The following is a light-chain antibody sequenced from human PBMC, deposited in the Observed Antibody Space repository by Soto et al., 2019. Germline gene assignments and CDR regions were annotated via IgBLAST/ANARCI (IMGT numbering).Light chain of an antibody. Sequence: QSALTQPASVSGSPGQSISISCTGTSSDIGGSKYVSWYQQHPGTAPKLLIYEVTYRPSGVSDRFSGSKSGNTASLTVSGLQAEDEADYYCSSYSSSATLYVFGTGTKLTVL. J-gene: IGLJ1*01. CDR2: EVT. CDR3: SSYSSSATLYV. V-gene: IGLV2-14*01. CDR1: SSDIGGSKY.